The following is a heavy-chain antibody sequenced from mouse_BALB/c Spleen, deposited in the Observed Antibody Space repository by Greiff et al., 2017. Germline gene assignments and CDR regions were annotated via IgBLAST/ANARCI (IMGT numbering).Heavy chain of an antibody. CDR1: GYTFTSYV. CDR2: INPYNDGT. V-gene: IGHV1-14*01. CDR3: ARQGKLGHFDY. J-gene: IGHJ2*01. D-gene: IGHD4-1*01. Sequence: EVKLMESGPELVKPGASVKMSCKASGYTFTSYVMHWVKQKPGQGLEWIGYINPYNDGTKYNEKFKGKATLTSDKSSSTAYMELSSLTSEDSAVYYCARQGKLGHFDYWGQGTTLTVSS.